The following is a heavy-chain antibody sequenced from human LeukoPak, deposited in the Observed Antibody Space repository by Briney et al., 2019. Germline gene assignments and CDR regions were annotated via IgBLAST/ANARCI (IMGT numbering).Heavy chain of an antibody. CDR3: VIVLNCHLGY. CDR2: INNHSPAI. D-gene: IGHD2-15*01. J-gene: IGHJ4*02. V-gene: IGHV3-48*02. Sequence: GGSLRLSCAASGFTLSSDSVNWVRQAPGKGLEWVSYINNHSPAIYYADSVKVRFPISRDNSKNSLYLLMNSLRDEDTAVYYSVIVLNCHLGYRGQGTPVPVS. CDR1: GFTLSSDS.